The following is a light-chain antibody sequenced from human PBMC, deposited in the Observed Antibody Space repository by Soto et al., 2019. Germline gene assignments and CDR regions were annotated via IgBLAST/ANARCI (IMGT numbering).Light chain of an antibody. J-gene: IGKJ1*01. V-gene: IGKV3-15*01. CDR2: GAS. CDR3: QQYNNWPPWT. CDR1: QSVSSN. Sequence: EIVITQSPATLSVSPVERATLSCRASQSVSSNLAWYQHKPGQAPRLLIYGASTRATGIPARFSGSGSGTEFTLTISSLQSEDFAVYYCQQYNNWPPWTFGQGTKVDIK.